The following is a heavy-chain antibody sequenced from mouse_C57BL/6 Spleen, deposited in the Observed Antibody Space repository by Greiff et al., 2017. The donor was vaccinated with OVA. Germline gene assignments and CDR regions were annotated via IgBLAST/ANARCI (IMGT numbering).Heavy chain of an antibody. Sequence: VQLQQSGPELVKPGASVKISCKASGYTFTDYNMHWVQQSPGKSLEWIGYINPNNGGTSYNQKFKGKATLTVNKSSSKAFMELRILASEDYAVYYYARGRLDGRFAVWGKGTLVTVSA. V-gene: IGHV1-22*01. CDR1: GYTFTDYN. D-gene: IGHD2-3*01. CDR2: INPNNGGT. CDR3: ARGRLDGRFAV. J-gene: IGHJ3*01.